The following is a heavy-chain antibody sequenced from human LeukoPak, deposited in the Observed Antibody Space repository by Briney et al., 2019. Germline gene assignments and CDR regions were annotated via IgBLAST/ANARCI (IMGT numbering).Heavy chain of an antibody. V-gene: IGHV4-61*02. CDR3: ARRTTITANGAFDI. D-gene: IGHD5-18*01. CDR2: VYATGST. CDR1: GGSISTGREY. Sequence: PSQTLSLTCTVSGGSISTGREYWSWIRQPAGKGLEWIGRVYATGSTNYSPSLKSRATISLDPSKNQFSLKLSSVTAADTGVYYCARRTTITANGAFDIWGQGTMVTVSS. J-gene: IGHJ3*02.